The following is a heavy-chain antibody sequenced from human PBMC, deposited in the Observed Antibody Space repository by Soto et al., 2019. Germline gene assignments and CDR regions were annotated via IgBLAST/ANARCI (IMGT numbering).Heavy chain of an antibody. V-gene: IGHV4-59*01. CDR1: GGSISSYY. CDR2: IYYSGST. Sequence: SETLSLTCTVSGGSISSYYWSWIRQPPGKGLEWIGHIYYSGSTNYNPSLKSRVTISVDTSKSQLSLKLSSVTAADTAVYYCARVRDCSGGTCYSWWFDPWGQGTLVTVS. J-gene: IGHJ5*02. CDR3: ARVRDCSGGTCYSWWFDP. D-gene: IGHD2-15*01.